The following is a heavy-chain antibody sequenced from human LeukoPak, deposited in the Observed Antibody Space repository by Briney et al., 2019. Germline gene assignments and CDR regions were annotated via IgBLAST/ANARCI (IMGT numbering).Heavy chain of an antibody. Sequence: PGGSLRLPCAASGFIVSSNYMSWVRQAPGKGLEWVSVIYSGGSTYYADSVKGRFTISRDNSKNTLYLQMNSLRAEDTAVYYCTKEDRYVRSGSRVTFDYWGQGTLVTVSS. CDR2: IYSGGST. V-gene: IGHV3-66*01. D-gene: IGHD3-10*01. CDR3: TKEDRYVRSGSRVTFDY. J-gene: IGHJ4*02. CDR1: GFIVSSNY.